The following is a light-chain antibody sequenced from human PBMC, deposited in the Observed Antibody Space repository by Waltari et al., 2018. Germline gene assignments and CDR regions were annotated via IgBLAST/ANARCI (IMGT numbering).Light chain of an antibody. CDR2: GAS. Sequence: EIVLTQSPGTLSLSPGERATLSCRASQSVSSTSLAWYHQKPGQAPRLLIYGASSRATGIPDRFSGSGSGTDFTLTISRLEPEDFAVYYCQQYGSSPHTFGQGTRLQTK. V-gene: IGKV3-20*01. CDR1: QSVSSTS. J-gene: IGKJ2*01. CDR3: QQYGSSPHT.